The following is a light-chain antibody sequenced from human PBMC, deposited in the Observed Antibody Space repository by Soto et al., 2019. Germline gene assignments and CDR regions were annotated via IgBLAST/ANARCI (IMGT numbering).Light chain of an antibody. CDR1: QAITNN. CDR2: EES. CDR3: QQVKSYART. Sequence: DIHLTQSPSSLSASVGDRVTITCRASQAITNNLAWYQQKPGNPPRLLIYEESTLHSGVPSRFSGRKVGTQFILTIDSLQPEDFATYYCQQVKSYARTFGGWTKVEIK. J-gene: IGKJ4*01. V-gene: IGKV1-9*01.